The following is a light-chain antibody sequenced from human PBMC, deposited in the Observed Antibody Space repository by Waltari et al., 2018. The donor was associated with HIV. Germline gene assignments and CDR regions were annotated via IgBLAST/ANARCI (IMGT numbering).Light chain of an antibody. CDR2: EDN. CDR3: CSYTGSTTWV. Sequence: QSALTQPASVSGSPGQSITISCTGTSSDVGSYNVVYWDQQHPGKAPKLMIYEDNKRPSGVSNRFSGSKSGNTASLTISGLQAEDEADYYCCSYTGSTTWVFGGGTKLTVL. V-gene: IGLV2-23*01. J-gene: IGLJ3*02. CDR1: SSDVGSYNV.